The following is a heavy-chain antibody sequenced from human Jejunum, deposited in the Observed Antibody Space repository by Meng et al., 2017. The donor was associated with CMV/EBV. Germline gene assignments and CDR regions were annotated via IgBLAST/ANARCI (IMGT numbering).Heavy chain of an antibody. Sequence: CKASGYIFTNYALNWVRQAPGQGLKWVGVINSNTGNPMYAPGFTGRFVFSLDTSVNTAYLQINSLRAEDTAVYFCARKYLSGSGIDYWGQGTLVTVSS. V-gene: IGHV7-4-1*02. J-gene: IGHJ4*02. D-gene: IGHD3-10*01. CDR3: ARKYLSGSGIDY. CDR1: GYIFTNYA. CDR2: INSNTGNP.